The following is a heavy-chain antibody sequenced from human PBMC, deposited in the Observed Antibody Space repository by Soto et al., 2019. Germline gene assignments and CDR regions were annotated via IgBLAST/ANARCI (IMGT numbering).Heavy chain of an antibody. CDR1: GFTFSSYE. CDR2: ISSSGSTI. Sequence: HPGGSLRLSCAASGFTFSSYEMNWVRQAPGKGLEWVSYISSSGSTIYYADSVKGRFTISRDNAKNSLYLQMNSLRAEDTAVYYCARELVGVDYWGQGTLVTVSS. D-gene: IGHD2-15*01. CDR3: ARELVGVDY. J-gene: IGHJ4*02. V-gene: IGHV3-48*03.